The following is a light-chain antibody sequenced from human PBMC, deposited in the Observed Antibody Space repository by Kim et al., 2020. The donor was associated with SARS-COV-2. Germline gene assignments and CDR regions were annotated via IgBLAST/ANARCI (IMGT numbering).Light chain of an antibody. CDR3: VAWDDNLKGYV. CDR2: SNN. CDR1: SSNIASNT. Sequence: QSVLTQAPSASGTPGQRVTISCFGSSSNIASNTVNWYQQFPGTAPKLLIYSNNQRPSGVPDRFSGSKSGTSASLAISGLRSADEADYYCVAWDDNLKGYVFGTGTKVTVL. V-gene: IGLV1-44*01. J-gene: IGLJ1*01.